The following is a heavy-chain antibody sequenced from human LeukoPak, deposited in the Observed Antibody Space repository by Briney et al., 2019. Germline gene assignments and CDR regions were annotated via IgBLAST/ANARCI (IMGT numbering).Heavy chain of an antibody. J-gene: IGHJ4*02. CDR3: ARDTSGSYRLDY. CDR1: GGSISSSNW. V-gene: IGHV4-4*02. Sequence: SETLSLTCAVSGGSISSSNWWSWVRQPPGKGLEWIGEIYHSGGTNYNPSLKSRVTISVDKSKNQFSLKLSSVTAADTAVYYCARDTSGSYRLDYWGQGTLVTVSS. CDR2: IYHSGGT. D-gene: IGHD1-26*01.